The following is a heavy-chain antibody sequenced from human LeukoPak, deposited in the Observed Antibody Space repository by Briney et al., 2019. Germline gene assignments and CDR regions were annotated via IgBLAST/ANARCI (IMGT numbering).Heavy chain of an antibody. V-gene: IGHV3-23*01. Sequence: GGSLRLSCVASGFTFSINAMIWVRQAPGKGLEWVSGISGIGDTSFYSDPVKGRFTISRDNSKNTLYLQMNSLRVEDSAVYYCAKKTGGGWPTIFFDYWGQGILVTVSS. J-gene: IGHJ4*02. D-gene: IGHD6-19*01. CDR2: ISGIGDTS. CDR1: GFTFSINA. CDR3: AKKTGGGWPTIFFDY.